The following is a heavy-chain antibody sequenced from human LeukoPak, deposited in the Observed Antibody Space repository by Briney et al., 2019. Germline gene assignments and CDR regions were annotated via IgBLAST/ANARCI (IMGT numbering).Heavy chain of an antibody. J-gene: IGHJ4*02. CDR1: GGSFSGYY. D-gene: IGHD3-16*02. V-gene: IGHV4-34*01. CDR2: INHSGST. CDR3: ADYVWGSYRF. Sequence: SETLSLTCAVYGGSFSGYYWSWIRQPPGKGLEWIGEINHSGSTNNNPSLKSRVTISVDTSKNQFSLKLSSVTAADTAVYYCADYVWGSYRFWGQGTLVTVSS.